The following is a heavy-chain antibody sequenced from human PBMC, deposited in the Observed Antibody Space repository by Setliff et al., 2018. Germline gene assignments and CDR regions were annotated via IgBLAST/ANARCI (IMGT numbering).Heavy chain of an antibody. CDR2: VNPKNGGI. D-gene: IGHD3-10*01. CDR1: GYTLSSYY. V-gene: IGHV1-2*06. Sequence: GASVKVSCKASGYTLSSYYIHWVRQAPGQGPEWMGRVNPKNGGILYSQKFEGRVSMTGDRTISTVYMDLRSLTFDDTAVYYCARPRSNYNRGAFSIWGQGTMVTVSS. J-gene: IGHJ3*02. CDR3: ARPRSNYNRGAFSI.